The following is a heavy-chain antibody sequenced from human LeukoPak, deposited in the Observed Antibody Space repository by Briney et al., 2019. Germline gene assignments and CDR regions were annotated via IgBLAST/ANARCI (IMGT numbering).Heavy chain of an antibody. CDR1: CASISSYY. D-gene: IGHD3-22*01. CDR2: IYYSGSN. J-gene: IGHJ4*02. CDR3: ARVRGYYDSSGYDY. V-gene: IGHV4-59*01. Sequence: RTSETLSLTCTVSCASISSYYWSWIRQPPGKGLECIGYIYYSGSNNYNPALKSRVTISEDTSKNQISLKLSSVTAADTAVYYCARVRGYYDSSGYDYWGQGTLVTVSS.